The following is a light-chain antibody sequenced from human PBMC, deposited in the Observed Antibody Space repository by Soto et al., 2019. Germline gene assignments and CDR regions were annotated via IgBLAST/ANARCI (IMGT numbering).Light chain of an antibody. CDR2: EIS. Sequence: IVLTQSPGTLSLSPGERATLTCRASQSLDNRYLAWYQQKPGQAPRLLMSEISRRATGIPDRFSGSGSGTDFTLTISRLEPEDFAVYYGQHSSAFGQGTKVEIK. V-gene: IGKV3-20*01. J-gene: IGKJ1*01. CDR3: QHSSA. CDR1: QSLDNRY.